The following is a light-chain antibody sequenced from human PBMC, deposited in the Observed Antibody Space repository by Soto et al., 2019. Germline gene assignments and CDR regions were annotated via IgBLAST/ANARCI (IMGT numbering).Light chain of an antibody. CDR1: QSLVCSDGNTY. Sequence: DVVLTQTPLSSPVTLGQPASISCRSSQSLVCSDGNTYLCWLQQRPGQPPRLLIYQISNRFSGVPDRFSGSGAGTDFTQKISRVEAEDVGVYYCMQFAHFPRTFGQGTKLEI. J-gene: IGKJ1*01. CDR2: QIS. V-gene: IGKV2-24*01. CDR3: MQFAHFPRT.